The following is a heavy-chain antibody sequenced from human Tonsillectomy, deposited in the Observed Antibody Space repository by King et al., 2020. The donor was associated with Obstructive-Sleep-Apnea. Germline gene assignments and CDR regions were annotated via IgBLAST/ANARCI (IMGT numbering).Heavy chain of an antibody. CDR2: ISYDGSNK. D-gene: IGHD1-26*01. J-gene: IGHJ4*02. CDR3: ARDLSPWELLQNYFDY. Sequence: QLVESGGGVVQPGRSLRLSCAASGFTFSSYTMHWVRQAPGKGLEWVAVISYDGSNKYYADSVKGRFTISRDNSTNTLFLQINSLRAEDTAMFYCARDLSPWELLQNYFDYWGQGTLVTVAS. CDR1: GFTFSSYT. V-gene: IGHV3-30-3*01.